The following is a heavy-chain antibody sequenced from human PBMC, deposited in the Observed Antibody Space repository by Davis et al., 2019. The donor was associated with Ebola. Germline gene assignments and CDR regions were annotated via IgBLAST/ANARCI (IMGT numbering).Heavy chain of an antibody. Sequence: AASVKVSCKASGYTFTNYGITWVRQAPGQGLEWMGWINPHNGNTNYAQKLQGRVTMTTDTSTSTAYMELRSLRSDDTAVYYCARDLFYALGVVGDWGQGTLVTVSS. CDR2: INPHNGNT. D-gene: IGHD2-2*01. CDR1: GYTFTNYG. CDR3: ARDLFYALGVVGD. V-gene: IGHV1-18*04. J-gene: IGHJ4*02.